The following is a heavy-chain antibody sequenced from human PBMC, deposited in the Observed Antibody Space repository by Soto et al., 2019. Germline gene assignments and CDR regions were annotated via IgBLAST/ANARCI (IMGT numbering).Heavy chain of an antibody. D-gene: IGHD6-19*01. CDR3: ARLSSVSYFDY. CDR2: IRGSGGST. J-gene: IGHJ4*02. Sequence: EVQLLESGGGLVQPGGSLRLSCAASGFTFSSYAMNWVRQAPGKGVEWVSVIRGSGGSTYYADSVKGRFTISRDNTKNTRYLQMNSLRAEDTAVYYCARLSSVSYFDYWGQGTLVTVSS. V-gene: IGHV3-23*01. CDR1: GFTFSSYA.